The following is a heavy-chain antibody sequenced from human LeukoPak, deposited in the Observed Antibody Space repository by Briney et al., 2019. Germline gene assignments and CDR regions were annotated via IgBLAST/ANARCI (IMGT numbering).Heavy chain of an antibody. CDR1: GFTFSSYW. V-gene: IGHV3-7*03. J-gene: IGHJ5*02. CDR3: ARDYVSGSFGP. CDR2: IKQDGSEK. D-gene: IGHD3-10*01. Sequence: GGSLRLSCAASGFTFSSYWMSWVRQAPGKGLEWVANIKQDGSEKYYVDSVKGRFTISRDNAKNSLYLQMNSLRAEDTALYYCARDYVSGSFGPWGQGTLVTVSS.